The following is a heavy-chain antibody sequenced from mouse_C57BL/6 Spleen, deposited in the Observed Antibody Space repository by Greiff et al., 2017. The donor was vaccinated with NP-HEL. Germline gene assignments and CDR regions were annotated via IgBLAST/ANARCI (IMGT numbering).Heavy chain of an antibody. D-gene: IGHD1-1*01. CDR3: ASDYGSSYGGFAY. CDR1: GFSLTSYG. CDR2: IWGVGST. J-gene: IGHJ3*01. Sequence: VMLVESGPGLVAPSQSLSITCTVSGFSLTSYGVDWVRQSPGKGLEWLGVIWGVGSTNYNSALKSRLSISKDNSKSQVFLKMNSLQTDDTAMYYCASDYGSSYGGFAYWGQGTLVTVSA. V-gene: IGHV2-6*01.